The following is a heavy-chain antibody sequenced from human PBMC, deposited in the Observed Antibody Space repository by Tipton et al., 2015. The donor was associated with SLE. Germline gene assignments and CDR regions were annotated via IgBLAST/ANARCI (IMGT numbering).Heavy chain of an antibody. V-gene: IGHV4-34*01. J-gene: IGHJ6*02. CDR1: GGSFSDYY. D-gene: IGHD2-21*01. CDR2: IHHSGST. CDR3: LDV. Sequence: GLVKPSETLSLTCAVYGGSFSDYYWNWIRQTPGKGLEWIGEIHHSGSTNCNPSLKSRVTISVDTAVYYCARGRHIVVVIPGGRDYGLDVWGQGTTVTVSS.